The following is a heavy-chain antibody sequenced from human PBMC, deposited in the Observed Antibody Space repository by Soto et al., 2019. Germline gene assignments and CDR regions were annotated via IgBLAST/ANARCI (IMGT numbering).Heavy chain of an antibody. CDR1: GGTFSSYA. CDR2: IIPIFGTA. V-gene: IGHV1-69*01. D-gene: IGHD6-19*01. Sequence: QVQLVQSGAEVKKPGSSVKVSCKASGGTFSSYAISWVRQDPGQGLEWMGGIIPIFGTANYAQKFQGRVTITAHESTGTAYMELGSLRSEDTAVYYCASSGWYLPSYYGMDVWGQGTTVTFSS. CDR3: ASSGWYLPSYYGMDV. J-gene: IGHJ6*02.